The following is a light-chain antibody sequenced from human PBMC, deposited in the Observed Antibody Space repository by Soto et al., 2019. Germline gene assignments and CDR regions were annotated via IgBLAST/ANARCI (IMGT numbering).Light chain of an antibody. V-gene: IGKV1-39*01. J-gene: IGKJ1*01. CDR3: QKSYSPPRT. CDR2: AES. Sequence: DLQMTQSPSSLSSSLGDSVTITCRASQSISYFLNWYRQKTGQAPEILIYAESSLQSGVPSRLSGSESGTELNLTITSLQPEDFATYYCQKSYSPPRTCGQGTKVDIK. CDR1: QSISYF.